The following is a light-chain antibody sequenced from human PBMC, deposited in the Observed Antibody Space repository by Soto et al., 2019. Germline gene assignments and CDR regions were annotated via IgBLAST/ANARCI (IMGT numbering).Light chain of an antibody. J-gene: IGKJ1*01. Sequence: DIQMTQSPSTLSASVGDRVTITCRASQTITDWLAWYQQKPGKAPKLLIYGASNLESGVPSRFSGSGSGTEFTLTISSLQPDDFATYYCQQYISDRTFGQGTKVEI. V-gene: IGKV1-5*01. CDR3: QQYISDRT. CDR1: QTITDW. CDR2: GAS.